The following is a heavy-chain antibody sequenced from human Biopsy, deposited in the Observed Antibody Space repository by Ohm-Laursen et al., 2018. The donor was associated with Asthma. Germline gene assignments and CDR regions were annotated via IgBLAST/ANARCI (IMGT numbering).Heavy chain of an antibody. D-gene: IGHD2-2*01. V-gene: IGHV3-21*01. J-gene: IGHJ4*02. CDR1: GFTFSSYS. Sequence: GSLRLSCAASGFTFSSYSMNWVRQAPGKGLEWVSSISSSSSYTYYADSVKGRFTISRDNAKNSLYLQMNSLRAEDTAVYYCARDGTDMNEAMPKDYWGQGTLVTVSS. CDR3: ARDGTDMNEAMPKDY. CDR2: ISSSSSYT.